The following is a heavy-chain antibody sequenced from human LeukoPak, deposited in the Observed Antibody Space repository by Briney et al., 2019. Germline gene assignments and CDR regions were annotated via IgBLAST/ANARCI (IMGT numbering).Heavy chain of an antibody. CDR1: GGSFSGYY. CDR2: INHSGST. V-gene: IGHV4-34*01. Sequence: SETLSLTCAVYGGSFSGYYWSWICQPPGKGLEWIGEINHSGSTNYNPSLKSRVTISVDTSKNQFSLKLSSVTAADTAVYYCARGGIAVADTFDYWGQGTLVTVSS. D-gene: IGHD6-19*01. CDR3: ARGGIAVADTFDY. J-gene: IGHJ4*02.